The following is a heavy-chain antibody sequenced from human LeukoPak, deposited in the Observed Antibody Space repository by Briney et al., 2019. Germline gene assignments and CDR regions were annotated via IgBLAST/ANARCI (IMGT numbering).Heavy chain of an antibody. CDR3: ARPVTMVRGAIGY. CDR2: MNHNSGNT. CDR1: GYAFTSYD. J-gene: IGHJ4*02. Sequence: ASVKVSFKASGYAFTSYDIHWVRQATGQGLEWMGWMNHNSGNTGYAQKFQGRVPMPRNTSLSTAYMELSSLRSEDTAVYYGARPVTMVRGAIGYWGQGTLVTVPS. D-gene: IGHD3-10*01. V-gene: IGHV1-8*02.